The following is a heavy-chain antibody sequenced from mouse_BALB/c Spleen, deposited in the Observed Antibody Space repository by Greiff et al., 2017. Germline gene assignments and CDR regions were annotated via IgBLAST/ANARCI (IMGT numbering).Heavy chain of an antibody. CDR3: SLYDGYLHTMDY. CDR1: GYTFTSYY. J-gene: IGHJ4*01. CDR2: INPSNGGT. Sequence: QVQLQQSGAELVKPGASVKLSCKASGYTFTSYYMYWVKQRPGQGLEWIGEINPSNGGTNFNEKFKSKATLTLDKSSSTAYMQLSSLTSEDSAVYYCSLYDGYLHTMDYWGQGTSVTVSS. V-gene: IGHV1S81*02. D-gene: IGHD2-3*01.